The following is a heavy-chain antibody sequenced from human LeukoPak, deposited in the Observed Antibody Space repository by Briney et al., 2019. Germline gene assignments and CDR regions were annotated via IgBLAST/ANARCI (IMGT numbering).Heavy chain of an antibody. CDR2: IYTSGST. CDR1: GGSISSYY. J-gene: IGHJ4*02. Sequence: SETLSLTCTVSGGSISSYYWSWIRQPAGKGLEWIGRIYTSGSTNYNPSLNSRVTMSLDTSKNQFSLKVSSVTAADTAVYYCAREISMMVPNYFDSWGQGSLVTVSS. V-gene: IGHV4-4*07. D-gene: IGHD3-22*01. CDR3: AREISMMVPNYFDS.